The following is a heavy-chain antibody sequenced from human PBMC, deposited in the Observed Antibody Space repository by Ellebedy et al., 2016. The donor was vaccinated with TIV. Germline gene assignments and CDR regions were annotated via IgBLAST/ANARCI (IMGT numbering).Heavy chain of an antibody. Sequence: MPSETLSLTCTVSGGSISSYYWSWIRQPAGKGLARIGRIYTSGSTTSNPSLKSRVTMSVDTSKNQFSLKLGSVTAADTAVYYCASGYSSGWLDYWGQGTLVTVSS. J-gene: IGHJ4*02. D-gene: IGHD6-19*01. CDR2: IYTSGST. CDR3: ASGYSSGWLDY. CDR1: GGSISSYY. V-gene: IGHV4-4*07.